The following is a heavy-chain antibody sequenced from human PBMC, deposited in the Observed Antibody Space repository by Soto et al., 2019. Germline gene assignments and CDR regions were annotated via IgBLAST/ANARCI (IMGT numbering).Heavy chain of an antibody. V-gene: IGHV3-23*01. Sequence: GGSLRLSCAASGFTFSSYAMSWVRQAPGKGLEWASMISGSGGGTYYADSVKGRFTISRDNSKNTLYLQMNSLRAEDTAVYYCAKDRITAAGFLDYWGQGTLVTVSS. CDR1: GFTFSSYA. J-gene: IGHJ4*02. D-gene: IGHD6-13*01. CDR3: AKDRITAAGFLDY. CDR2: ISGSGGGT.